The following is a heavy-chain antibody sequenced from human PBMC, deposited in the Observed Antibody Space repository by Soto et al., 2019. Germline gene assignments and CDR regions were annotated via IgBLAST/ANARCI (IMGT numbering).Heavy chain of an antibody. D-gene: IGHD5-18*01. CDR3: ARGRPSELWLNRHWFDP. Sequence: QVQLQESGPGLVKPSETLSLTCTVSGGSVSSGSYYWSWIRQPPGKGLEWIGYSYYSGSTNYNPSLKSRVPISVDTSKNQFSLKLSSVTAADTAVYYCARGRPSELWLNRHWFDPWGQGTLVTVSS. V-gene: IGHV4-61*01. J-gene: IGHJ5*02. CDR1: GGSVSSGSYY. CDR2: SYYSGST.